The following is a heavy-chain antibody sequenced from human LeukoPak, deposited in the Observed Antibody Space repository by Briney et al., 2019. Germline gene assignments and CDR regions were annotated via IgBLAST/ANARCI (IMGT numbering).Heavy chain of an antibody. Sequence: GGSLRLFCAASGFTFSSYSMNWVRQAPGKGLEWVSYISSSSSTIYYADSVKGRFTISRDNAKNSLYLQMNSLRAEDTAVYYCASIVVVPADNWFDPWGQGTLVTVSS. CDR3: ASIVVVPADNWFDP. CDR1: GFTFSSYS. D-gene: IGHD2-2*01. J-gene: IGHJ5*02. V-gene: IGHV3-48*01. CDR2: ISSSSSTI.